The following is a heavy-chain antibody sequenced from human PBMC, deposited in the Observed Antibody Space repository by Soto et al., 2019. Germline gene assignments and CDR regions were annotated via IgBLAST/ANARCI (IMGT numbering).Heavy chain of an antibody. CDR1: GYTFTSYG. CDR2: ISAYNGNT. D-gene: IGHD4-17*01. V-gene: IGHV1-18*01. CDR3: ARVDYGDYLPWVEYYYYGMDV. Sequence: GASVKVSCKASGYTFTSYGISWVRQAPGQGLEWMGWISAYNGNTNYAQKLQGRVTMTTDTSTSTAYMELRSLRSDDTAVYYCARVDYGDYLPWVEYYYYGMDVWGQGTTVTVSS. J-gene: IGHJ6*02.